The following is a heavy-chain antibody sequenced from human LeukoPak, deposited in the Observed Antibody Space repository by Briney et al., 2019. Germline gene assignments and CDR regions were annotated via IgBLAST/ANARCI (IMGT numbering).Heavy chain of an antibody. CDR1: GFTFSTYA. Sequence: GGSLRLSCAASGFTFSTYAMSWVRQAPGKGLEWVSAISGSGGSTYYADSVKGRFTISRDNSKNTLYLQMNSLRAEDTAVYYCARVSSSGLFYFDYWGQGTLVTVSS. D-gene: IGHD3-22*01. J-gene: IGHJ4*02. CDR3: ARVSSSGLFYFDY. V-gene: IGHV3-23*01. CDR2: ISGSGGST.